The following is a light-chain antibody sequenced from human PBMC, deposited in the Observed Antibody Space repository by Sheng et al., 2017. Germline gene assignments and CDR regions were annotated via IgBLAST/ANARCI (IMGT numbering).Light chain of an antibody. CDR2: DAS. CDR1: QSVSSS. Sequence: ETVLTQSPATLSLSPGERATLSCRASQSVSSSLAWYQQKPGQAPRLLIYDASMRAAGIPARFSCSGSGTDFTLTISSLEPEDLAVYYCQQRNNWPPITFGPGTKVDIK. CDR3: QQRNNWPPIT. V-gene: IGKV3-11*01. J-gene: IGKJ3*01.